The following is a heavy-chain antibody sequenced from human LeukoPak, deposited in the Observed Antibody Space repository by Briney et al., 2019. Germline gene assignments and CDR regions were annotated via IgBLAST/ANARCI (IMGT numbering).Heavy chain of an antibody. Sequence: GGSLRLSCAASGFTFDDYGVSWVRQAPGKGLEWVSGINWNGGSTGYADSVKGRFTISRDNAKNSLYLQMNSLRAEDTALYHCARSPVTGAFDIWGQGTMVTVSS. V-gene: IGHV3-20*01. D-gene: IGHD6-19*01. CDR3: ARSPVTGAFDI. J-gene: IGHJ3*02. CDR2: INWNGGST. CDR1: GFTFDDYG.